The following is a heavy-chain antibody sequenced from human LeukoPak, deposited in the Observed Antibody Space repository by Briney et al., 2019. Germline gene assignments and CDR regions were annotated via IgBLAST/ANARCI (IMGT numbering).Heavy chain of an antibody. Sequence: ASVKVSCKASGYTFTSYDINWVRQATEQGLEWMGWMNPNSGNTGYAQKFQGRVTMTRNTSISTAYMELSSLRSEDTAVYYSARAPWEVLDNFDYWGQGTLVTVSS. D-gene: IGHD1-26*01. CDR1: GYTFTSYD. CDR2: MNPNSGNT. V-gene: IGHV1-8*01. J-gene: IGHJ4*02. CDR3: ARAPWEVLDNFDY.